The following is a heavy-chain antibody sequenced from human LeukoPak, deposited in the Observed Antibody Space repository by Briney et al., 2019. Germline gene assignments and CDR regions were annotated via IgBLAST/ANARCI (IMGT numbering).Heavy chain of an antibody. CDR1: GGSISSGGYY. Sequence: PSETLSLTCTVSGGSISSGGYYWSWIRQPPGKGLEWIGYIYHSGSTYYNPSLKSRVTISVDRSKNQFSLKLSSVTAADTAVYYCASPLMCNSTTCYDHWGQGTLVTVSS. J-gene: IGHJ5*02. D-gene: IGHD2-2*01. V-gene: IGHV4-30-2*01. CDR3: ASPLMCNSTTCYDH. CDR2: IYHSGST.